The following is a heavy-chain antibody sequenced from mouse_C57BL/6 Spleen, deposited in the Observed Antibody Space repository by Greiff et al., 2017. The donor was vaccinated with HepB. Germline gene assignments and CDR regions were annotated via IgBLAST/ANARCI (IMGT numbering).Heavy chain of an antibody. Sequence: QVQLKQPGAELVRPGSSVKLSCKASGYTFTSYWMDWVKQRPGQGLEWIGNIYPSDSETHYNQKFKDKATLTVDKSSSTAYMQLSSLTSEDSAVYYCARWYYGSSYGFDYWGQGTTLTVSS. CDR2: IYPSDSET. V-gene: IGHV1-61*01. CDR3: ARWYYGSSYGFDY. CDR1: GYTFTSYW. J-gene: IGHJ2*01. D-gene: IGHD1-1*01.